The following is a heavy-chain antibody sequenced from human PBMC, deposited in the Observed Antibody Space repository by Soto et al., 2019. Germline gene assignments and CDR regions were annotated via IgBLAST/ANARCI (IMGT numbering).Heavy chain of an antibody. CDR2: IGRRSDI. Sequence: GGSLRLSCEASGFSFSTYRMHWVRQAPGQGLEWVSSIGRRSDIYYADSVKGRFTISRDNAKNSVSLQMNSLRDEDTAVYYCAREETAWPLAYGLDVWGQGTTVTVSS. J-gene: IGHJ6*02. CDR3: AREETAWPLAYGLDV. V-gene: IGHV3-21*01. D-gene: IGHD2-21*02. CDR1: GFSFSTYR.